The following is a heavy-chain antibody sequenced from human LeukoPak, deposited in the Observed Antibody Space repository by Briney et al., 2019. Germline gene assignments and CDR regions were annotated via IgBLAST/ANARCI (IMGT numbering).Heavy chain of an antibody. V-gene: IGHV4-59*01. D-gene: IGHD4-17*01. Sequence: SETLSLTCTVSGGSISSYYWSWIRQPPGKGLEWIGYIYYSGSTNYNPSLKRRVTISVDTSKNQFSLQLSSVTAADTAVYYCARVQIYGDDAFDIWGQGTMVTVSS. CDR3: ARVQIYGDDAFDI. CDR1: GGSISSYY. CDR2: IYYSGST. J-gene: IGHJ3*02.